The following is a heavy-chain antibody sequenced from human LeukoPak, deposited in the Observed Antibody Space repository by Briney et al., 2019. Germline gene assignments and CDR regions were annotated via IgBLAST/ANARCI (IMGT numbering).Heavy chain of an antibody. CDR3: AKGGATVIDY. D-gene: IGHD4-17*01. CDR1: GFTFSNYW. CDR2: INSDGSST. Sequence: GGSLRLSCAASGFTFSNYWLHWVRQAPGKGLVWVSRINSDGSSTTSADSVKGRFTISRDNAKNTLYLQMNSLRAEDTAVYYCAKGGATVIDYWGQGTLVTVSS. J-gene: IGHJ4*02. V-gene: IGHV3-74*01.